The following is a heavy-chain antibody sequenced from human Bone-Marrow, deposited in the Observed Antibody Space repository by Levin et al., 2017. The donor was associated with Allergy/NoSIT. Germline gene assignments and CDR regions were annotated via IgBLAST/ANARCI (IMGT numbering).Heavy chain of an antibody. Sequence: PGGSLRLSCAASGFTFSAYGVHWVRQAPGKGLEWVAFISYDGNNQYYADSVKGRFTISRDNSNNTLYLQMNSLRVEDTAMYYCAKDYFSGVQLCGDWGQGSMVTVSS. CDR2: ISYDGNNQ. CDR3: AKDYFSGVQLCGD. V-gene: IGHV3-30*18. D-gene: IGHD5-18*01. J-gene: IGHJ3*01. CDR1: GFTFSAYG.